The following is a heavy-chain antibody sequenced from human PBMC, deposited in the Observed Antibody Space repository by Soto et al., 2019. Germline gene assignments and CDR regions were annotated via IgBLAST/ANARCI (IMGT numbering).Heavy chain of an antibody. CDR3: AKPSGGGRAGPSNPGFDY. Sequence: GGSLRLSCAASGFTFSSYGMHWVRQAPGKGLEWVAVISYDGSNKYYADSVKGRFTISRDNSKNTLYLQMNSLRAEDTAVYYCAKPSGGGRAGPSNPGFDYWGQGTLVTVSS. J-gene: IGHJ4*02. CDR1: GFTFSSYG. D-gene: IGHD6-19*01. CDR2: ISYDGSNK. V-gene: IGHV3-30*18.